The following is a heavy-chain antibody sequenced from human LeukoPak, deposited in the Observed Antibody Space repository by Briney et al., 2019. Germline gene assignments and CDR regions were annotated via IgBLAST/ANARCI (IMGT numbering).Heavy chain of an antibody. Sequence: GGSLRLSCAASGFTFSNYAMSWVRQAPGKGLEWVSAISGSGGSTYYADSVKGRFTISRDNSKNTLYLQMNSLRAEDTAVYYCAKDSSEYSSSSEYFQHWGQGTLVTVSS. V-gene: IGHV3-23*01. CDR1: GFTFSNYA. CDR3: AKDSSEYSSSSEYFQH. D-gene: IGHD6-6*01. CDR2: ISGSGGST. J-gene: IGHJ1*01.